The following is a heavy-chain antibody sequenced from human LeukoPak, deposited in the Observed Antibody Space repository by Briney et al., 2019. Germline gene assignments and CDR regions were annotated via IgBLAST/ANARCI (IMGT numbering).Heavy chain of an antibody. CDR2: ITSSGSDT. V-gene: IGHV3-23*01. Sequence: PGGFLRLSCAASGFTLNSFAMSWVRRAPGKGLEWVSTITSSGSDTYYADSVKGRFTISRDTSKNTLYLQMSSLRAEDTAIYHCARDSREGYNWHLFFDYWGQGTLVTVSS. J-gene: IGHJ4*02. D-gene: IGHD5-12*01. CDR3: ARDSREGYNWHLFFDY. CDR1: GFTLNSFA.